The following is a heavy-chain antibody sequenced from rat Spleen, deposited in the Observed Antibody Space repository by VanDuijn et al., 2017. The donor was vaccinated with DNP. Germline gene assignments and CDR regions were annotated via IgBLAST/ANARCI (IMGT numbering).Heavy chain of an antibody. CDR2: ITYDGSKT. CDR1: GFTFSDYN. J-gene: IGHJ4*01. V-gene: IGHV5S10*01. D-gene: IGHD1-11*01. CDR3: LPFEGRNA. Sequence: EVQLVESGGGLVQSGRSLKVSCAASGFTFSDYNMAWVRQAPKKGLEWVATITYDGSKTYYRDSVKGRFTISRDNAKSTLYLQMDSLRSEDTAPSSCLPFEGRNAWGHGTSVTVSS.